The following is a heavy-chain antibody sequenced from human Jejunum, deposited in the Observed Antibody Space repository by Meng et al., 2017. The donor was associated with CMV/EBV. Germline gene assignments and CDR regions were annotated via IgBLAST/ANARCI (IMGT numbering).Heavy chain of an antibody. CDR3: ALGLYTTSWFFDL. Sequence: SGYTFTDYYIHWVQQAPGKGLEWMGLVDPEDGETISAEKSQGRVTISADTSTDTIYMELSSLRSEDTAVYFCALGLYTTSWFFDLWGRGTLVTVSS. CDR1: GYTFTDYY. V-gene: IGHV1-69-2*01. D-gene: IGHD1-14*01. CDR2: VDPEDGET. J-gene: IGHJ2*01.